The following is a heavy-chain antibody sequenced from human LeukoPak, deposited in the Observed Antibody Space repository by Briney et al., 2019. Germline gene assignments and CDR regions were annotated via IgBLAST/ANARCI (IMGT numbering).Heavy chain of an antibody. CDR1: GFTFSSYG. V-gene: IGHV3-30*03. CDR2: ISYDGSNK. J-gene: IGHJ4*02. D-gene: IGHD5-24*01. Sequence: GGSLRLSCAASGFTFSSYGMHWVRQAPGKGLEWVAVISYDGSNKYYADSVKGRFTISRDNSKNTLYLQMNSLRAEDTAVYYCASRRRDGYNYFDYWGQGTLVTVSS. CDR3: ASRRRDGYNYFDY.